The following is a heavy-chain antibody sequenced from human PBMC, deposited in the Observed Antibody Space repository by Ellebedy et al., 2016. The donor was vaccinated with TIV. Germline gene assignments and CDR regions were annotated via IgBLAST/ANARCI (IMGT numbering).Heavy chain of an antibody. CDR2: ISGSGGST. D-gene: IGHD1-1*01. Sequence: GESLKISXAASGFTFSSYAMSWVRQAPGKGLEWVSAISGSGGSTYYADSVKGRFTISRDNAKNSLYLQMNSLRAEDTALYYCAKDRRFVAGGGYYYYYGMDVWGQGTTVTVSS. J-gene: IGHJ6*02. CDR1: GFTFSSYA. CDR3: AKDRRFVAGGGYYYYYGMDV. V-gene: IGHV3-23*01.